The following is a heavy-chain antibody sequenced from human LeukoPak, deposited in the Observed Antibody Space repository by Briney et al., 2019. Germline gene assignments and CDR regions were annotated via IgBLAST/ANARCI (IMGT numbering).Heavy chain of an antibody. J-gene: IGHJ3*02. CDR3: ARYDSSSGAFDI. CDR2: IYPGDSDT. Sequence: GESLKISCKGSEYGFTSYWIGWVRRMAGKGLEWMGIIYPGDSDTRYSPSFQGQVTISADKSISTAYLQWSRLKASDTAMYYCARYDSSSGAFDIWGQGTMVTVSS. CDR1: EYGFTSYW. D-gene: IGHD3-22*01. V-gene: IGHV5-51*01.